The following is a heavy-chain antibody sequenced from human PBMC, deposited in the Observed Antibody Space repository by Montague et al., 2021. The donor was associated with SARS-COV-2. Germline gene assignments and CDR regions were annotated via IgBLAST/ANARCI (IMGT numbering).Heavy chain of an antibody. J-gene: IGHJ4*02. CDR1: GFSLSTSGMC. CDR3: ATTIYDYVWGTRVEFVY. V-gene: IGHV2-70*01. D-gene: IGHD3-16*01. Sequence: PALVKPTQTLTLTCTFSGFSLSTSGMCVSWIRQPPGKALEWLALIDWDDDKYYSTSLKTRLTISKDTSKNQVVLTMTNMDPVDTATYYCATTIYDYVWGTRVEFVYGGQGTRVTVSS. CDR2: IDWDDDK.